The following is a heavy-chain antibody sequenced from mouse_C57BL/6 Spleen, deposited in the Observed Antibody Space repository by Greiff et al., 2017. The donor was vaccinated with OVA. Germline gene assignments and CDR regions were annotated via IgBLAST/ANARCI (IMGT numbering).Heavy chain of an antibody. J-gene: IGHJ2*01. CDR2: INPGSGGT. D-gene: IGHD2-1*01. CDR1: GYAFTNYL. CDR3: ALYGNYFDY. V-gene: IGHV1-54*01. Sequence: VQLQESGAELVRPGTSVKVSCKASGYAFTNYLIEWVKQRPGQGLEWIGVINPGSGGTNYNEKFKGKATLTADKSSSTAYMQLSSLTSEDSAVYFCALYGNYFDYWGQGTTLTVSS.